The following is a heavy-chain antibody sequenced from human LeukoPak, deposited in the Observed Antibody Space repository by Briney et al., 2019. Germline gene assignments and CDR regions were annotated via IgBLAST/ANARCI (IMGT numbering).Heavy chain of an antibody. CDR1: GFTFSNYA. V-gene: IGHV3-23*01. CDR2: ITGSGTNR. Sequence: GGSLRLSCVSSGFTFSNYAMSWVRQAPGKGLEWVSAITGSGTNRYYADSLKGRFTTSRDNSKNTVFLQMNSLRHEDTAIYYCVIWGDYDVLTGYYVPDYWGQGTLVTVAS. CDR3: VIWGDYDVLTGYYVPDY. J-gene: IGHJ4*02. D-gene: IGHD3-9*01.